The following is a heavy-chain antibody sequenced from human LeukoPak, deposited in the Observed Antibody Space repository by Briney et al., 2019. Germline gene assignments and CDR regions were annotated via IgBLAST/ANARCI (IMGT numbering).Heavy chain of an antibody. CDR1: GASINSSSYY. V-gene: IGHV4-39*01. D-gene: IGHD6-19*01. Sequence: SETLSLTCTVSGASINSSSYYWGWIRQPPGKGLEWIGSIYYSGSTYYNPSLKSRVTISVDTSKNQFSLKLSSVTAADTAVYYCAIPGYSSGWPFDFWGQGTLVTVSA. CDR2: IYYSGST. CDR3: AIPGYSSGWPFDF. J-gene: IGHJ4*02.